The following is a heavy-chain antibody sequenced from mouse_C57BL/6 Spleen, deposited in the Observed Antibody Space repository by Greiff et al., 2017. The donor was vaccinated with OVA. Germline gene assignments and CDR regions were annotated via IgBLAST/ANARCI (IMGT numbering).Heavy chain of an antibody. CDR3: TRGTTVVAPYFDV. J-gene: IGHJ1*03. CDR2: IRNKANNHAT. D-gene: IGHD1-1*01. CDR1: GFTFSDAW. Sequence: EVQLVESGGGLVQPGGSMKLSCAASGFTFSDAWMDWVRQSPEKGLEWVAEIRNKANNHATYYAESVKGRFTISRDDSKSSVYLQMNSLRAEDTGIYYCTRGTTVVAPYFDVWGTGTTVTVSS. V-gene: IGHV6-6*01.